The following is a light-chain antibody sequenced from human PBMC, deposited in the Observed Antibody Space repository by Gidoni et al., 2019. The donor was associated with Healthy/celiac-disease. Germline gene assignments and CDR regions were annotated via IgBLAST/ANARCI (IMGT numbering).Light chain of an antibody. CDR2: KAS. CDR3: QQYNSYSCS. CDR1: QSISSW. J-gene: IGKJ2*04. V-gene: IGKV1-5*03. Sequence: DIQMTQSPSTLSASVGDRVTITCRASQSISSWLAWYQQKPGKAPKLLIYKASSLESGVPSRFSGSGSGTEFTLPIRSLQPDDFATSSCQQYNSYSCSFGQGTKLEIK.